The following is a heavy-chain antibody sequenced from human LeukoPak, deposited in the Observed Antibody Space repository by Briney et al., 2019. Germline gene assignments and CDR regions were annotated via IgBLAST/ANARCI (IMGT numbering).Heavy chain of an antibody. CDR2: ISGSGGST. CDR1: GFTFSSYA. V-gene: IGHV3-23*01. D-gene: IGHD6-13*01. Sequence: GGSLRLSCAASGFTFSSYAMSWVRQAPGKGLEWVSAISGSGGSTYYADSVKGRFTISRDNSKNTLYLQMNSLRAEDTALYYCANGSPSRRWYKYWGQGTLVTVSS. J-gene: IGHJ4*02. CDR3: ANGSPSRRWYKY.